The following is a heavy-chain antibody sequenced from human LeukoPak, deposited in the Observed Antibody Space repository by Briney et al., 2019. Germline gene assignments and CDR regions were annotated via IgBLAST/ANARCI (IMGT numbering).Heavy chain of an antibody. J-gene: IGHJ4*02. V-gene: IGHV1-8*01. CDR3: ARSIRDGYIDY. CDR2: MNPNSGDT. Sequence: ASVKVSCKASGFPFTNYDINWVRQATGQGLEWMGWMNPNSGDTGYAQRFRGRVTMTRDTSISTAYMELSSLRSDDTAVYYCARSIRDGYIDYWGQGTLVTVSS. CDR1: GFPFTNYD. D-gene: IGHD5-24*01.